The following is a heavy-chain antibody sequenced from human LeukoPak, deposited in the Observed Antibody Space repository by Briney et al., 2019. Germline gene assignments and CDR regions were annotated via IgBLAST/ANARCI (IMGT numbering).Heavy chain of an antibody. D-gene: IGHD6-13*01. CDR1: EFTVSSHY. V-gene: IGHV3-53*01. J-gene: IGHJ3*02. CDR2: IYTDGST. CDR3: ARARIAAAGMAFDI. Sequence: PGGSLRLSCAASEFTVSSHYMSWVRQAPGKGLEWVSVIYTDGSTFYADSVKGRFTISRDNSKNTLYLQMNSLRAEDTAVYYCARARIAAAGMAFDIWGQGTMVTVSS.